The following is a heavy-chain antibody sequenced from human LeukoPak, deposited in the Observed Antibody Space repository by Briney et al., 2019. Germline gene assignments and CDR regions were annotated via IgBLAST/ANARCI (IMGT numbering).Heavy chain of an antibody. V-gene: IGHV3-30*02. D-gene: IGHD3-16*02. J-gene: IGHJ4*02. CDR3: ARPTPGEFSFLIDY. Sequence: GGSLRLSCAASGFTFSHFAMHWVRQTPGTGLQWVASIWYDGTHGNYVDSVKGRFTISRDNSKNTLYLQMNSLRADDTAVYYCARPTPGEFSFLIDYWGQGTLVTVSS. CDR1: GFTFSHFA. CDR2: IWYDGTHG.